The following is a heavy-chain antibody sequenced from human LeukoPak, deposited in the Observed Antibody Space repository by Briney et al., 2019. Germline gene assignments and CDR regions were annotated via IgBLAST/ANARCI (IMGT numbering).Heavy chain of an antibody. CDR1: GFTVSSNY. CDR2: IYSGRST. D-gene: IGHD2-15*01. CDR3: ARDRLGYCSGGSCYSVSA. Sequence: GGSLRLSSAASGFTVSSNYMSWVRQAPGKGLEWVSVIYSGRSTYYADSVKGRFTISRDNSKNTLYLQMNSLRAEDTAVYYCARDRLGYCSGGSCYSVSAWGQGTLVTVSS. V-gene: IGHV3-66*01. J-gene: IGHJ5*02.